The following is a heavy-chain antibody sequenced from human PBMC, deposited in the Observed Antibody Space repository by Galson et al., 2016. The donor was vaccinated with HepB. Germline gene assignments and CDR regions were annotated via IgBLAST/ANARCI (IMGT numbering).Heavy chain of an antibody. Sequence: SLRLSCAASGFSFTSYWMSWVRQAPGQGLEWVANINQDGSGIYYVDSMKGRFTISRDNAKKSLYLQMNSLRVEDTAVYYCARAGGFLGWSPTIYYYGVDVWGHGTTVTVSS. V-gene: IGHV3-7*03. CDR2: INQDGSGI. J-gene: IGHJ6*02. D-gene: IGHD3-3*01. CDR3: ARAGGFLGWSPTIYYYGVDV. CDR1: GFSFTSYW.